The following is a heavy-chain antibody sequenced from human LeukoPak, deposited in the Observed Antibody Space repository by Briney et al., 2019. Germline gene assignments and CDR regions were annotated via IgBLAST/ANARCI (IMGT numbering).Heavy chain of an antibody. J-gene: IGHJ4*02. CDR2: ISYDGSNK. CDR1: GFTFSSYA. V-gene: IGHV3-30*04. D-gene: IGHD2-8*01. Sequence: GGSLRLSCAASGFTFSSYAMHWVRQAPGKGLEWVAVISYDGSNKYYADSVKGRFTISRDNSKNTLYLQMNSLRAEDTAVYYCAKACTNGVCPDYWGQGTLVTVSS. CDR3: AKACTNGVCPDY.